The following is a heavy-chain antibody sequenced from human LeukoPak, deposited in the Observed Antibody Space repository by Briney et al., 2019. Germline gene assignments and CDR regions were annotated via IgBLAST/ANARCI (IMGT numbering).Heavy chain of an antibody. D-gene: IGHD4-17*01. CDR1: GYTFTSYA. Sequence: ASVKVSFKASGYTFTSYAMNWVRQAPGQGLEWMGWINTNTGNPTYAQGSTGRFVFSLDTSVSTAYLQISSLKAEDTAVYYCAQTTVTTEGLVFDPWGQGTLVTVSS. J-gene: IGHJ5*02. V-gene: IGHV7-4-1*02. CDR3: AQTTVTTEGLVFDP. CDR2: INTNTGNP.